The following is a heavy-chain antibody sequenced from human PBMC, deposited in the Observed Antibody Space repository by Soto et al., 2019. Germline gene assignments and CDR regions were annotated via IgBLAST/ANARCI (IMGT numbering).Heavy chain of an antibody. CDR2: FSSSGSII. CDR1: GLAFSRYS. Sequence: GGSLRLSCAASGLAFSRYSMNWVRQAPGKGLEWVAYFSSSGSIISYPDSVKGRFTISRDNDKNSLYLQMNSLREEDTAVYFCAREGLYDSSGYYPYYFDYWGLGTLVTVSS. D-gene: IGHD3-22*01. J-gene: IGHJ4*02. V-gene: IGHV3-48*02. CDR3: AREGLYDSSGYYPYYFDY.